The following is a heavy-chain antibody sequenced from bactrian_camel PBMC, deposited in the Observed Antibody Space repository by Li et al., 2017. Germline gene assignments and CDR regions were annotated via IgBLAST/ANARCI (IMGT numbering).Heavy chain of an antibody. CDR2: IGSDGET. D-gene: IGHD5*01. J-gene: IGHJ4*01. CDR1: TGTFRSAC. CDR3: AARVRRRPIPPSLDFEDYDY. Sequence: HVQLVESGGGLVQPGGSLRLSCAASTGTFRSACMGWIRQVSGKEREGVASIGSDGETTYADSVKGRFTISRDNAKNSVYLQMNSLKLEDTAMYYCAARVRRRPIPPSLDFEDYDYWGQGTQVTVS. V-gene: IGHV3S53*01.